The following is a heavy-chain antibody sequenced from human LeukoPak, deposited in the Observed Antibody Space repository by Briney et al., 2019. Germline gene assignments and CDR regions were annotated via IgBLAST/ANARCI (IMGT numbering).Heavy chain of an antibody. CDR2: IYESGNT. CDR3: ARDHNSGVAGPWFDP. D-gene: IGHD1-26*01. J-gene: IGHJ5*02. V-gene: IGHV4-38-2*02. Sequence: PSETLSLTCTVSGYFISSGYYWGWIRQPPGKGLEWMGSIYESGNTYYNPSLKSRVTISIDTSKNQLSLRLTSVTAADTAVYFCARDHNSGVAGPWFDPWGXX. CDR1: GYFISSGYY.